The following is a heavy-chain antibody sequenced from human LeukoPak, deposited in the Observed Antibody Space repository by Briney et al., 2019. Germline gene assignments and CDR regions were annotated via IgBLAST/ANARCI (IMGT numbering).Heavy chain of an antibody. V-gene: IGHV3-74*01. CDR3: AGPRGGYVFDY. CDR1: GLTVSSYW. Sequence: GGSLRLSCAASGLTVSSYWMHWVRQAPGKGLMWVSRINSDGSSTTYADSVKRRFTISRDNAKNTLYPQMTSLRAEDTAVYYCAGPRGGYVFDYWGLGTLVTVSS. J-gene: IGHJ4*02. CDR2: INSDGSST. D-gene: IGHD6-25*01.